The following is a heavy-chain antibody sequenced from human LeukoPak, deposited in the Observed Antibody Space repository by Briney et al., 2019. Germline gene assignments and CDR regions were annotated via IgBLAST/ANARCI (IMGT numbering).Heavy chain of an antibody. V-gene: IGHV4-61*02. J-gene: IGHJ4*02. Sequence: SETLSLTCTVSGGSISSGSYHWSWIRQPAGKGLEWIGRIYTSGSTNYNPSLKSRVTISVDTSKNQFSLKLSSVTAADTAVYYCARGLDYWGQGTLVTVSS. CDR2: IYTSGST. CDR1: GGSISSGSYH. CDR3: ARGLDY.